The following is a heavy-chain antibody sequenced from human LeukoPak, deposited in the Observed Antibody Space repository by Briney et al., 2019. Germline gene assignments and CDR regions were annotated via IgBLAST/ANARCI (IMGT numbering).Heavy chain of an antibody. CDR2: IYHSGST. CDR1: GYSISSGYY. CDR3: ARVSPFDY. J-gene: IGHJ4*02. Sequence: PSETLSLTRTVSGYSISSGYYWGWIRQPPGKGLEWIGSIYHSGSTYYNPSLKSRVTISVDTSKNQFSLKLSSVTAADTAVYYCARVSPFDYWGQGTLVTVSS. V-gene: IGHV4-38-2*02.